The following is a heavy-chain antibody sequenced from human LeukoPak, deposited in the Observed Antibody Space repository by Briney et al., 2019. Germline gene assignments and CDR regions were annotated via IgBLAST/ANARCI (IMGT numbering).Heavy chain of an antibody. J-gene: IGHJ3*01. D-gene: IGHD3-10*01. CDR1: GFIFTSYS. V-gene: IGHV3-23*01. CDR2: ITGSGSNT. Sequence: PGGSLRLSCAASGFIFTSYSMNWVRQAPGKGLEWVSVITGSGSNTYYADSVKGRFTIFRDNSKNTLYVYMSNLSAGDTAIYYCVAHPGGAIDVWGQGTVVTVSS. CDR3: VAHPGGAIDV.